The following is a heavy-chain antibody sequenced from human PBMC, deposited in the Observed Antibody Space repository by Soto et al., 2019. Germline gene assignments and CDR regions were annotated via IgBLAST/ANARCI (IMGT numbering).Heavy chain of an antibody. CDR1: GFTFNTYW. Sequence: EVQLVESVGGLVQPGGSLRLSCAASGFTFNTYWMQWVRQGPGKGPEWVSRLNSDGSFTSYADSVKGRFTVSRDNAKNTVYLQMNSLRVEDTAVYYCTRGIYDYGDYAGFDFWGQGTLVTVSS. CDR3: TRGIYDYGDYAGFDF. CDR2: LNSDGSFT. V-gene: IGHV3-74*01. D-gene: IGHD4-17*01. J-gene: IGHJ4*02.